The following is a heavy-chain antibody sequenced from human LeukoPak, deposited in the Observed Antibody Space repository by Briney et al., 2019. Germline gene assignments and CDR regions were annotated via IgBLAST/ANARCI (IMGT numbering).Heavy chain of an antibody. D-gene: IGHD4-17*01. CDR1: GFTFSSYW. J-gene: IGHJ4*02. Sequence: PGGSLRLSCVASGFTFSSYWMHWVRQAPGKGLEWVAFIRYDGSNKYYADSVKGRFTISRDNSKNTLYLQMNSLRAEDTAVYYCAKPMTTVTSRVPHYFDYWGQGTLVTVSS. V-gene: IGHV3-30*02. CDR2: IRYDGSNK. CDR3: AKPMTTVTSRVPHYFDY.